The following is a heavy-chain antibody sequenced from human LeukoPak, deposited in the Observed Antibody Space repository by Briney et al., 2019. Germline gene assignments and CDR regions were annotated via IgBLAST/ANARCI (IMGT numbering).Heavy chain of an antibody. CDR2: IYTSGST. J-gene: IGHJ4*02. CDR1: GGSISSYF. CDR3: ARGSTRYDY. Sequence: SETLSLTCTVSGGSISSYFWTWMRQPAGMGLEWIGRIYTSGSTNYKPSLKSRVTMSVDTSKNQFSLRLSSVTAADTAVYFCARGSTRYDYWGQGTLVTVSS. V-gene: IGHV4-4*07. D-gene: IGHD2-2*01.